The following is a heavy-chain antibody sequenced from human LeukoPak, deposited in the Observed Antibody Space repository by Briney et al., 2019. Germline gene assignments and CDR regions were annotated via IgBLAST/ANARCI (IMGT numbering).Heavy chain of an antibody. CDR1: GFTFRSHD. V-gene: IGHV3-23*01. Sequence: AGGSLRLSCAASGFTFRSHDMSWVRQAPGKGLEWVSGISASGGSTFYADSVKGRFTISRDNSNNTLYLQMNGLRVEDTAVYYCVREGPRGLAFDIWGQGTMVTVSS. D-gene: IGHD3/OR15-3a*01. CDR3: VREGPRGLAFDI. CDR2: ISASGGST. J-gene: IGHJ3*02.